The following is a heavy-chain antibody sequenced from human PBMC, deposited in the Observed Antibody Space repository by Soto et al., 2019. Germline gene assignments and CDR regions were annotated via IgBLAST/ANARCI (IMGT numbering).Heavy chain of an antibody. Sequence: QDHLVQSGPEVKKPGASVKVSCKASGYIFTNYGINWVRQAPGQGLEWMGWISAYNGNTNFAQRFQGRVTVTNDTSISTTYMELSSLGSDDTAVYYCARGDFDRSGNYNAGWFAPWGQGTLVTVSS. J-gene: IGHJ5*02. CDR3: ARGDFDRSGNYNAGWFAP. CDR1: GYIFTNYG. D-gene: IGHD3-22*01. V-gene: IGHV1-18*04. CDR2: ISAYNGNT.